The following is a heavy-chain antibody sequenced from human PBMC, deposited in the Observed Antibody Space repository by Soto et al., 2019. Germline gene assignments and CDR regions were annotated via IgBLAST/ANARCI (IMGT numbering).Heavy chain of an antibody. CDR3: AGLSEVVATDINWFDP. CDR1: GGSVNNGDYY. V-gene: IGHV4-30-4*01. D-gene: IGHD2-15*01. J-gene: IGHJ5*02. CDR2: IYYSGST. Sequence: PSETLSLTCTVSGGSVNNGDYYWSWIRQPPGKGLEWVGYIYYSGSTYYNPSLKSRVIISVDTSKNFFSLKLSSVTAADTAVYYCAGLSEVVATDINWFDPWGQGTLVTVSS.